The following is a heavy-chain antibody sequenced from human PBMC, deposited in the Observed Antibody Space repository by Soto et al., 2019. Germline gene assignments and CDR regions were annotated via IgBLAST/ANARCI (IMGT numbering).Heavy chain of an antibody. CDR3: TRDRDYGDYLRGFDY. J-gene: IGHJ4*02. V-gene: IGHV3-49*03. Sequence: GGSLRLSCTASGFTFGDYAMSWFRQAPGKGLEWVGFIRSKAYGGTTEYAASVKGRFTISRDDSKSIAYLQMNSLKTEDTAVYYCTRDRDYGDYLRGFDYWGQGTLVTVSS. D-gene: IGHD4-17*01. CDR1: GFTFGDYA. CDR2: IRSKAYGGTT.